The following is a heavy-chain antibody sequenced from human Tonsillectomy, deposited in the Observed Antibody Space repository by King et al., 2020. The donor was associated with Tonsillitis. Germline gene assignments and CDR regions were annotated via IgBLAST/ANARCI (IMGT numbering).Heavy chain of an antibody. J-gene: IGHJ6*02. D-gene: IGHD4-23*01. CDR2: IYYSGST. Sequence: QLQESGPGLVKPSETLSLTCTVSGGSVSSGSYYWSWIRQPPGKGLEWFGYIYYSGSTNNNPSLKSQVSTSIDTSKNQFSLKLSSVTAADTAVYYCARGSAVVKNGMDVWGQGTTVTVSS. CDR3: ARGSAVVKNGMDV. CDR1: GGSVSSGSYY. V-gene: IGHV4-61*01.